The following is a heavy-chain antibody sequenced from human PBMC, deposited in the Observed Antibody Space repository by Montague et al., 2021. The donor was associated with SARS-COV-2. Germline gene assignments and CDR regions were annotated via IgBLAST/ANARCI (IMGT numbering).Heavy chain of an antibody. CDR3: ARGPSDTYYYNGMDA. Sequence: PALVKPTQTLTLTCTFSGFSLSTSGMCMTWIRQPPGKALEWLARIDWDGDKYHNTSPKSRLTISKDTSKNLVVLTMTNMDPVDTATYYCARGPSDTYYYNGMDAWGQGTTVTVSS. CDR1: GFSLSTSGMC. CDR2: IDWDGDK. V-gene: IGHV2-70*11. J-gene: IGHJ6*02.